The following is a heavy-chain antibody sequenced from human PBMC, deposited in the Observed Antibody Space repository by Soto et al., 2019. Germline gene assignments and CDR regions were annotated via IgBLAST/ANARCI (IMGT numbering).Heavy chain of an antibody. J-gene: IGHJ4*02. Sequence: SETLSLTCTVSGGSISSYYWSWIRQSPGKGLEWVAYISHTGTTDYNPSLKSRLTISLDTSKNQFSLKLSSVTAADTAVYYCARLYGSCFDYWGQGTLVTVSS. CDR2: ISHTGTT. V-gene: IGHV4-59*08. CDR1: GGSISSYY. CDR3: ARLYGSCFDY. D-gene: IGHD3-10*01.